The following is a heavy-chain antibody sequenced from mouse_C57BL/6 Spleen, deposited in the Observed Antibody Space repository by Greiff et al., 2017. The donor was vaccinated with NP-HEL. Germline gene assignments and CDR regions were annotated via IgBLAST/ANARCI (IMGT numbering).Heavy chain of an antibody. CDR3: ARGYDYDGAMDY. CDR2: INYDGSST. CDR1: GFTFSDYY. D-gene: IGHD2-4*01. Sequence: EVKLVESEGGLVQPGSSMKLSCTASGFTFSDYYMAWVRQVPEKGLEWVANINYDGSSTYYLDSLKSRFIISRDNAKNILYLQMSSLKSEDTATDYCARGYDYDGAMDYWGQGTSVTVSS. V-gene: IGHV5-16*01. J-gene: IGHJ4*01.